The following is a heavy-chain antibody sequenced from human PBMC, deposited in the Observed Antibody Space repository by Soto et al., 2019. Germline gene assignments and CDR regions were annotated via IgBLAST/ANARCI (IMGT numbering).Heavy chain of an antibody. Sequence: SETLSLTCAVYGGSFSGYYWSWIRQPPGKGLEWIGEINHSGSTNYNPSLKSRVTISVDTSKNQFSLKLSSVTAADTAVYYCARGVLRYFDWLPIHNWLDPWGQGTLVTVSS. J-gene: IGHJ5*02. V-gene: IGHV4-34*01. CDR2: INHSGST. D-gene: IGHD3-9*01. CDR1: GGSFSGYY. CDR3: ARGVLRYFDWLPIHNWLDP.